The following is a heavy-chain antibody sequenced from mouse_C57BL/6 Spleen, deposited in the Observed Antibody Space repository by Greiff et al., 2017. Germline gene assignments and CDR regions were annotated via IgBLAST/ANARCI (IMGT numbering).Heavy chain of an antibody. Sequence: VQLQHPGAELVRPGTSVQSSCRASGYTFTSYWMHWVKQRSGQGLEWIGVIDPSDSYTNYNQKFKGKATLTVDTSSSTAYMQLSSLTSEASAVYYCARSDYYGSSPGYFDVGGTGATVTVSS. D-gene: IGHD1-1*01. CDR2: IDPSDSYT. J-gene: IGHJ1*03. CDR3: ARSDYYGSSPGYFDV. V-gene: IGHV1-59*01. CDR1: GYTFTSYW.